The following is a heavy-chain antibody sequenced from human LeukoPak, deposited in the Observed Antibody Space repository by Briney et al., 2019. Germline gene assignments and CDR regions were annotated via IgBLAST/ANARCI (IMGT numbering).Heavy chain of an antibody. J-gene: IGHJ4*02. CDR2: ISSSSSYI. CDR3: ARAHQYSSSSNY. V-gene: IGHV3-21*01. CDR1: GFTFSSYS. Sequence: GGSLRLSCAASGFTFSSYSMNWVRQAPGKGLEWASSISSSSSYIYYADSVKGRFTISRDNAKNSLYLQMNSLRAEDTAVYYCARAHQYSSSSNYWGQGTLVTVSS. D-gene: IGHD6-6*01.